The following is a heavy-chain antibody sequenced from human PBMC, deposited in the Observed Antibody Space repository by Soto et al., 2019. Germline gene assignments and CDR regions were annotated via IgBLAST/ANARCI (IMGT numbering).Heavy chain of an antibody. J-gene: IGHJ6*02. Sequence: GSLRLSCAASGFTFSIYSMNWVLQAPWKGLEWVSSISSSSSYIYYADSVKGRFTISRDNAKSSLYLQMNSLRAEDTAVYYCARDGDIVVVPAAENYYYYGMDVWGQGTTVTVSS. D-gene: IGHD2-2*01. CDR3: ARDGDIVVVPAAENYYYYGMDV. V-gene: IGHV3-21*01. CDR2: ISSSSSYI. CDR1: GFTFSIYS.